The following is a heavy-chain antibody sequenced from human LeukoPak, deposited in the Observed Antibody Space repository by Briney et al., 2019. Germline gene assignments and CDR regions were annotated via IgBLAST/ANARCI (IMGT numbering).Heavy chain of an antibody. Sequence: ASVKVSCKASGYTFTGYYMHWVRQAPGQGLEWMGRINPNSGGTNYAQKFQGWVTMTRDTSISTAYMELSRLRSDDTAVYYCARDGPYYDFWSGYYGHYYYGMDVWGQGATVTVSS. CDR2: INPNSGGT. CDR3: ARDGPYYDFWSGYYGHYYYGMDV. V-gene: IGHV1-2*04. J-gene: IGHJ6*02. D-gene: IGHD3-3*01. CDR1: GYTFTGYY.